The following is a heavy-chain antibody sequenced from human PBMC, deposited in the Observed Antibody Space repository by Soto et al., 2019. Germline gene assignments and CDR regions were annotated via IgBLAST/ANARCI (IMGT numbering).Heavy chain of an antibody. CDR2: IIPIFGTA. Sequence: QVQLVQSGAEVKKPGSSVKVSCKASGGTFSSYAISWVRQAPGQGLEWMGGIIPIFGTANYAQKFQGRVTITADESTSTAYMELSSLRSEDTAVYYCARSPRYWSGGSCYTTAGRDDAFDIWGQGTMVTVSS. J-gene: IGHJ3*02. D-gene: IGHD2-15*01. CDR3: ARSPRYWSGGSCYTTAGRDDAFDI. V-gene: IGHV1-69*12. CDR1: GGTFSSYA.